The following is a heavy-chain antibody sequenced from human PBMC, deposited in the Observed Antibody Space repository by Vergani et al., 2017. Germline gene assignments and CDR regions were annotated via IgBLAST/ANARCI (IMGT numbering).Heavy chain of an antibody. D-gene: IGHD3-10*01. Sequence: QVPLVPSGAEVKKPGSSVKVSCKASGDTFSSYAINWVRQAPGQGLEWMGRIVPIPGTTDYAQKFQGRVTITADRFTNTAYMELSSLRSEDTAMYYCASRAHYCDSGPRRAFDIWGQGTMVTFSS. CDR3: ASRAHYCDSGPRRAFDI. CDR1: GDTFSSYA. CDR2: IVPIPGTT. J-gene: IGHJ3*02. V-gene: IGHV1-69*11.